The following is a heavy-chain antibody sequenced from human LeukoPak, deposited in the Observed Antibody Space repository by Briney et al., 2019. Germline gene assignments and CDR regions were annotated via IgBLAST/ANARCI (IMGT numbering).Heavy chain of an antibody. Sequence: ASVKVSCKASGYTFTSYGISWVRQAPRQGLEWMGWISAYNGNTNYAQKFQGRVTMTRDTSTSTVYMELSSLRSEDTAVYYCASSDIAVAGPCLDYWGQGTLVTVSS. J-gene: IGHJ4*02. CDR1: GYTFTSYG. CDR3: ASSDIAVAGPCLDY. D-gene: IGHD6-19*01. V-gene: IGHV1-18*01. CDR2: ISAYNGNT.